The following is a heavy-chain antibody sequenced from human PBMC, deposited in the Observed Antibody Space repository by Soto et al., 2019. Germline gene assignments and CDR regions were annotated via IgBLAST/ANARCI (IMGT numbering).Heavy chain of an antibody. V-gene: IGHV3-30-3*01. D-gene: IGHD7-27*01. Sequence: QVQLVESGGGVVQPGRSLRLSCAASGFTFSSYAMHWVRQAPGKGLEWVAVISYDGSNKYYADSVKGRFTISRENSKNTLYLQMNSLRAEDTAVYYCARDTPDHWEGDYFDYWGQGTLVTVSS. J-gene: IGHJ4*02. CDR3: ARDTPDHWEGDYFDY. CDR1: GFTFSSYA. CDR2: ISYDGSNK.